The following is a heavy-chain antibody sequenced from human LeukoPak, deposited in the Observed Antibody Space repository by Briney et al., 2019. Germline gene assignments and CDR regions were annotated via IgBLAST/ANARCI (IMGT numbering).Heavy chain of an antibody. D-gene: IGHD5-18*01. CDR3: ARSGYSYGIDY. CDR2: IYSGGSP. J-gene: IGHJ4*02. CDR1: GFTVSSNY. Sequence: GGSLRLSCAASGFTVSSNYMSWVRQAPGKGLEWVSVIYSGGSPYYADSVKGRFTISRDNSKNTLYLQMNSLRAEDTAVYYCARSGYSYGIDYWGQGTLVSVSS. V-gene: IGHV3-53*01.